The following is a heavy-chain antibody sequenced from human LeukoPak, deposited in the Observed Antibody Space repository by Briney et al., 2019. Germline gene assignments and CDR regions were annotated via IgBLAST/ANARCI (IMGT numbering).Heavy chain of an antibody. D-gene: IGHD3-22*01. CDR3: ARTPPSYDDSSGYYYYYYYMDV. CDR2: IYHSGST. Sequence: SETLSLTCTVSGYSISSGYYWGWIRQPPGKGLEWIGSIYHSGSTYYNPSLKSRVTISVDTSKNQFSLKLSSVTAADTAVYYCARTPPSYDDSSGYYYYYYYMDVWGKGTTVTISS. CDR1: GYSISSGYY. V-gene: IGHV4-38-2*02. J-gene: IGHJ6*03.